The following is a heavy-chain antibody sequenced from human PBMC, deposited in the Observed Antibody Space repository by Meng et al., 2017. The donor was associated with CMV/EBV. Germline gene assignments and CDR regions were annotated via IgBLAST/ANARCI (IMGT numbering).Heavy chain of an antibody. CDR1: GGSISSYY. Sequence: SETLSLTCTVSGGSISSYYWSWIRQPPGKGLEWIGYIYYSGSTNYNPSLKSRVTISVDTSKNQFSLKLSSVTAADTAVYYCARDRWDSSHDGYYYYYGMDVWGQGTTVTV. J-gene: IGHJ6*02. D-gene: IGHD6-13*01. V-gene: IGHV4-59*01. CDR3: ARDRWDSSHDGYYYYYGMDV. CDR2: IYYSGST.